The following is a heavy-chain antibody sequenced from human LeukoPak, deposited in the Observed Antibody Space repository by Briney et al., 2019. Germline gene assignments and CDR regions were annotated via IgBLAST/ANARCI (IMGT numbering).Heavy chain of an antibody. CDR3: ARDDAYDSSPWAFDI. D-gene: IGHD3-22*01. Sequence: PGRSLRLSCAASGFTVSSNYMSWVRQAPGKGLEWVSVIYSGGSTYYADSVKGRFTISRDNSKNTLYLQMNSLRAEDTAVYYCARDDAYDSSPWAFDIWGQGTMVTVSS. CDR1: GFTVSSNY. J-gene: IGHJ3*02. V-gene: IGHV3-53*01. CDR2: IYSGGST.